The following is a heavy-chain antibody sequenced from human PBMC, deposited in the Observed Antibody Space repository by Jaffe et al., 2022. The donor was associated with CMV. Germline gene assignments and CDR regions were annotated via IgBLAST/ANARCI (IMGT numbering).Heavy chain of an antibody. CDR1: GGSISSSSYY. Sequence: QLQLQESGPGLVKPSETLSLTCTVSGGSISSSSYYWGWIRQPPGKGLEWIGSIYYSGSTYYNPSLKSRVTISVDTSKNQFSLKLSSVTAADTAVYYCARRPIVGELLGCFDYWGQGTLVTVSS. V-gene: IGHV4-39*01. CDR2: IYYSGST. J-gene: IGHJ4*02. CDR3: ARRPIVGELLGCFDY. D-gene: IGHD1-26*01.